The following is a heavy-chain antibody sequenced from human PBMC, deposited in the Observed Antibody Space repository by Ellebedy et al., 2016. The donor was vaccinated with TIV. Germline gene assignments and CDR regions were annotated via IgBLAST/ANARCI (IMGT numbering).Heavy chain of an antibody. D-gene: IGHD3-10*01. J-gene: IGHJ6*02. CDR3: RGSYYYYGMDV. V-gene: IGHV4-31*03. Sequence: SETLSLTCTVSGGSISSGGYYWSWIRQHPGKGLEWIGYIYYSGSTYYNPSLKSRVTISVDTSKNQFSLKLSSVTAADTAVYYCRGSYYYYGMDVWGQGTTVTVSS. CDR1: GGSISSGGYY. CDR2: IYYSGST.